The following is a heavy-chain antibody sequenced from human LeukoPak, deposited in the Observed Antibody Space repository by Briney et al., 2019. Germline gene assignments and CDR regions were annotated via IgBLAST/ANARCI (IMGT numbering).Heavy chain of an antibody. D-gene: IGHD3-10*01. CDR1: GGSISSYY. Sequence: SETLSLTCTVSGGSISSYYWSWIRQPPGKGLEWIGYIYYSGSTNYNPPLKSRVTTSVDTSKNQFSLKLSSVTAADTAVYYCARTAGKEYFQHWGQGTLVTVSS. CDR2: IYYSGST. CDR3: ARTAGKEYFQH. V-gene: IGHV4-59*08. J-gene: IGHJ1*01.